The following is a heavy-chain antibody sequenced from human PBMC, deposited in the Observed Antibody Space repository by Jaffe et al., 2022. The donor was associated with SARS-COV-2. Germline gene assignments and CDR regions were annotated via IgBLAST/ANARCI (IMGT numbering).Heavy chain of an antibody. CDR1: GFTFSNYN. Sequence: EVQLVESGGGLVQSGGSLGLSCAASGFTFSNYNMKWVRQAPGKGLEWVSYISSTSSIIYYADSVKGRFTISRDNAKNSLYLQMNSLRAEDTAVYYCARDLLGYYGMDVWGQGTTVTVSS. D-gene: IGHD3-16*01. CDR2: ISSTSSII. V-gene: IGHV3-48*01. CDR3: ARDLLGYYGMDV. J-gene: IGHJ6*02.